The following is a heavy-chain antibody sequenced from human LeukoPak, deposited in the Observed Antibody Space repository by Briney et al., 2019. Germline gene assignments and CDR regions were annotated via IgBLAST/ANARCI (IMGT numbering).Heavy chain of an antibody. CDR2: IHSGGTA. V-gene: IGHV3-66*02. CDR1: GFTVSGHN. Sequence: GGSLRLSCAASGFTVSGHNMSRVRQAPGKGLEWVSVIHSGGTAYYADSVKGRFTISRDNSKNTLFLQLNSLRPEDTALYYCARGGLGGEALEVWGQGTMVTVSS. J-gene: IGHJ3*01. CDR3: ARGGLGGEALEV. D-gene: IGHD3-10*01.